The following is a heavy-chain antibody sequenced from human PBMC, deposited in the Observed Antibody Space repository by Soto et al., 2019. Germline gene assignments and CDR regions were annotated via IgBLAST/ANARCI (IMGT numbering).Heavy chain of an antibody. D-gene: IGHD2-2*01. CDR2: IYYSGSS. CDR3: ARLGRFCRSNGCFGNYFDY. Sequence: SETLSLTCSVSGDSISSAGYYWSWIRQHPGKGLECMGYIYYSGSSYYNPSLQSRITMSLDTSRSEFSLKLTSVTAADTAVYYCARLGRFCRSNGCFGNYFDYWGQGALVTVSS. CDR1: GDSISSAGYY. V-gene: IGHV4-31*03. J-gene: IGHJ4*02.